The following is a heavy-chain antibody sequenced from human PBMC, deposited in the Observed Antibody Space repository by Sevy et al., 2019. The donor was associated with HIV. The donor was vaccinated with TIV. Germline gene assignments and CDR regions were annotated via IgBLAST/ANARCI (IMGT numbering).Heavy chain of an antibody. Sequence: GGSLRLSCAASGFTFSDYYMSWIRQAPGTGLEWVSYISSSGSTIYYADSVKGRFTISRDNAKNSLYLQMNSLRAEDTAVYYCARDPGASQRSSSWYGRDFQHWGQSTLVTVSS. CDR2: ISSSGSTI. D-gene: IGHD6-13*01. J-gene: IGHJ1*01. V-gene: IGHV3-11*01. CDR1: GFTFSDYY. CDR3: ARDPGASQRSSSWYGRDFQH.